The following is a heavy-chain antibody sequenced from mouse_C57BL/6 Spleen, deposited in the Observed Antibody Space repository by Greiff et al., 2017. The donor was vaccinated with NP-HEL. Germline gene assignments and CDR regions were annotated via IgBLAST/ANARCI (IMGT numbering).Heavy chain of an antibody. CDR3: ARDRRYSNYGLAD. CDR2: ISDGGSYT. CDR1: GFTFSSYA. Sequence: EVNVVESGGGLVKPGGSLKLSCAASGFTFSSYAMSWVRQTPEKRLEWVATISDGGSYTYYPDNVKGRFTISRDNAKNKLYLQMSHLKSEDTAMYYCARDRRYSNYGLADWGQGTLVTVSA. V-gene: IGHV5-4*01. J-gene: IGHJ3*01. D-gene: IGHD2-5*01.